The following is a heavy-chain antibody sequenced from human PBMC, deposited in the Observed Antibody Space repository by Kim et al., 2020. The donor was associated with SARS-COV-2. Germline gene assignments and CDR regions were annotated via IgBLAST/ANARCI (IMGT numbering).Heavy chain of an antibody. J-gene: IGHJ4*02. V-gene: IGHV4-34*01. Sequence: STNYNPSLKSRVTISVDTSKNQFSLKRSSVTAADTAVYYCARGSYVRWGYWGQGTLVTVSS. CDR3: ARGSYVRWGY. CDR2: ST. D-gene: IGHD1-26*01.